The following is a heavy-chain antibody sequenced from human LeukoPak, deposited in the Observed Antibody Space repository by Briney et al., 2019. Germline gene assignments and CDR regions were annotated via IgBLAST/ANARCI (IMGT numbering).Heavy chain of an antibody. CDR3: ARAASSWHFVYFQH. J-gene: IGHJ1*01. D-gene: IGHD6-13*01. CDR2: IYYSGST. V-gene: IGHV4-59*01. Sequence: PSETLSLTCTVSGGSISSYYWSWIRQPPGKGLEWIGYIYYSGSTNYNPSLKSRVTISVDTSKNQFSLKLSSVTAADTAVYYCARAASSWHFVYFQHWGQGTLVTVSS. CDR1: GGSISSYY.